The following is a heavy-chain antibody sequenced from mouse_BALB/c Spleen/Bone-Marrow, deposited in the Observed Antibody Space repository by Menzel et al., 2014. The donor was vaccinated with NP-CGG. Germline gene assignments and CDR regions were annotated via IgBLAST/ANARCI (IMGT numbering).Heavy chain of an antibody. J-gene: IGHJ4*01. Sequence: QVQLQQSGPELVKPGASVKMSCKASGYTFTSYYIHWVKQRPGQGLEWIGWIYPGDGSTKYNEKFKGKTTLTADESSSTAYMLLSSLTSEDSAIYFCARGGGMDYRGQGTSVTVSS. V-gene: IGHV1S56*01. CDR2: IYPGDGST. CDR1: GYTFTSYY. CDR3: ARGGGMDY.